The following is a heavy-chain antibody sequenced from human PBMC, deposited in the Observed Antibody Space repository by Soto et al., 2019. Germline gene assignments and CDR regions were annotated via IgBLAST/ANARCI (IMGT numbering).Heavy chain of an antibody. D-gene: IGHD3-10*01. CDR2: ISYDGSNK. CDR3: ARDKKSFGEQRHFGSFDY. Sequence: GGSLRLSCAASGFTFSSYAMHWVRQAPGKGLEWVAVISYDGSNKYYADSVKGRFTISRDNSKNTLYLQMNSLRAEDTAVYYCARDKKSFGEQRHFGSFDYWGQGTLVTVSS. V-gene: IGHV3-30-3*01. CDR1: GFTFSSYA. J-gene: IGHJ4*02.